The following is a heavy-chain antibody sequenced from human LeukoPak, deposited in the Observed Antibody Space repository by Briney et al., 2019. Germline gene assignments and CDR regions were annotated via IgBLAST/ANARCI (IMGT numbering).Heavy chain of an antibody. CDR1: GFPFTNAW. J-gene: IGHJ6*03. V-gene: IGHV3-15*01. CDR3: TPDLMDV. CDR2: IKSKTDGGTA. Sequence: KAGGSLGHSCVVSGFPFTNAWMSWVRQAPGKGLEWVGRIKSKTDGGTAYYAAPVRGRFTMWRDDARSALYLQMNSLQTEDTAVYYCTPDLMDVWGKGTTVTVSS.